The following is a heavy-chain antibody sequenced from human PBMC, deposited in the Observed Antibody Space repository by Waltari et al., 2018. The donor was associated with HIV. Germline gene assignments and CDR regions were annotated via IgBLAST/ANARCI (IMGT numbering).Heavy chain of an antibody. CDR3: AREYFYESSGYYYRSTFDY. V-gene: IGHV3-7*01. CDR2: IKPDGSGT. J-gene: IGHJ4*02. CDR1: GFTFSSHW. D-gene: IGHD3-22*01. Sequence: EVQLVESGGGLVQPGESLRLSCAASGFTFSSHWMSWVRQAPGKGLEWVANIKPDGSGTYYVDSVKGRFTISRDNAKTSLYLQMNSLRAEDTAVYFCAREYFYESSGYYYRSTFDYWGQGTLVTVSS.